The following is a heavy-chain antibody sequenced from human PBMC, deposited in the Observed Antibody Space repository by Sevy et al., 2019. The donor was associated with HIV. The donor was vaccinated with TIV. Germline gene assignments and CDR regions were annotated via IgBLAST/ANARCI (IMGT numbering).Heavy chain of an antibody. CDR2: VKSRNDVGTI. D-gene: IGHD2-2*01. CDR3: TTEVPDAKPQIDY. V-gene: IGHV3-15*01. Sequence: GGSLRLSCAASGFIFSSAWMNWLRVPPGKGLEWVGGVKSRNDVGTIDYAAPVKGRFIISRDDSKNTLFLEMNSLKSEDTAVYYCTTEVPDAKPQIDYWGQGTLVTVSS. CDR1: GFIFSSAW. J-gene: IGHJ4*02.